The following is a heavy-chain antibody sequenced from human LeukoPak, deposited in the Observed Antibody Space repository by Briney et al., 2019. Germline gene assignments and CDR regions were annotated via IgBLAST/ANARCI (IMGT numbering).Heavy chain of an antibody. CDR1: GYTLTELS. CDR3: ATDNYYGSARGAFDI. V-gene: IGHV1-24*01. J-gene: IGHJ3*02. Sequence: GASVKVSCKVSGYTLTELSMHWVRQAPGEGLEWMGGFDPEDGETIYAQKFQGRVTMTEDTSTGTAYMELSSLRSEDTAVYYCATDNYYGSARGAFDIWGQGTMVTVSS. CDR2: FDPEDGET. D-gene: IGHD3-10*01.